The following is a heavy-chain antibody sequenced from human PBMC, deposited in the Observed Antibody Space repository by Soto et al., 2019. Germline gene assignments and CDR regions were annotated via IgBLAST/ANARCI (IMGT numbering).Heavy chain of an antibody. J-gene: IGHJ4*01. CDR3: ARYAGQLGYNPVAGYPYYCDS. D-gene: IGHD6-19*01. V-gene: IGHV5-51*01. CDR1: GYSFINYW. Sequence: GESLKISCQGSGYSFINYWVGWVRQMPGKGLEWMGIINPADSDIRYSPSFQGQVTISADKSIRTAYLQWSSLQASDTAMYFCARYAGQLGYNPVAGYPYYCDSWGHGTLVTGSS. CDR2: INPADSDI.